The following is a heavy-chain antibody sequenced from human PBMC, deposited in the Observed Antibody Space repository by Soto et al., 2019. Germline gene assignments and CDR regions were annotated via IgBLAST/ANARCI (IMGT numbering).Heavy chain of an antibody. CDR1: GFTFSSYG. CDR2: IWYDGSNK. Sequence: GGSLRLSCAASGFTFSSYGMHWVRQAPGKGLEWVAVIWYDGSNKYYADSVKGRFTISRDNSKNTLYLQMNSLRAEDTAVYYCARAGGEAAAGHCFDYWGQGTLVTVSS. V-gene: IGHV3-33*01. J-gene: IGHJ4*02. CDR3: ARAGGEAAAGHCFDY. D-gene: IGHD6-13*01.